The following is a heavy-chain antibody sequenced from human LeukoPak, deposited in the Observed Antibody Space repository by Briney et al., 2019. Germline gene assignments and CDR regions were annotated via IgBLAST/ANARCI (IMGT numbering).Heavy chain of an antibody. J-gene: IGHJ6*03. D-gene: IGHD3-3*01. CDR1: GFTFSSYG. CDR2: ISGSGGST. V-gene: IGHV3-23*01. CDR3: ARARITIFGVVRRTSYHYMDV. Sequence: GGTLRLSCAASGFTFSSYGMSWVRQAPGKGLEWVSAISGSGGSTYYADSVKGRFTISRDNSKNTLYLQMNSLRAEDTAVYYCARARITIFGVVRRTSYHYMDVWGKGTTVTVSS.